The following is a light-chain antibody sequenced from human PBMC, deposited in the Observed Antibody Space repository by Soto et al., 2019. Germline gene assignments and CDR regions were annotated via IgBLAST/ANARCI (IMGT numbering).Light chain of an antibody. CDR2: DAS. CDR3: QQYNSILGT. CDR1: QSISSW. V-gene: IGKV1-5*01. J-gene: IGKJ1*01. Sequence: DIQMTQSPSTLSASVGDRVTITCRASQSISSWLAWYQQKPGKAPKLLIYDASSLESGVPSRFSGSGSGTEFTLTISSLRPDDFATYYCQQYNSILGTFGQGTKVDIK.